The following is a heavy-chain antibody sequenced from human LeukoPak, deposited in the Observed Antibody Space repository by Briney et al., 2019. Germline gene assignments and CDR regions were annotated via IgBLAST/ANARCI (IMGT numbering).Heavy chain of an antibody. CDR1: GFTFSSYW. J-gene: IGHJ4*02. CDR3: ARSAGIVGATPFDY. V-gene: IGHV3-7*01. D-gene: IGHD1-26*01. CDR2: IKQDGSEK. Sequence: GGSLRLSCAASGFTFSSYWMSWVRQAPGKGLEWVANIKQDGSEKYYVDSVEGRFTISRDNAKNSLYLQMNSLRAEDTAVYYCARSAGIVGATPFDYWGQGTLVTVSS.